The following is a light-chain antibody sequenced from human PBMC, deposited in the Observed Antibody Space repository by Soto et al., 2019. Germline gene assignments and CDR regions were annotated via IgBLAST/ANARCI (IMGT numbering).Light chain of an antibody. CDR3: QQRSNWPPMYT. V-gene: IGKV3-11*01. CDR2: DPS. Sequence: EIVLTKSPATPSLSPGDRATLSCRASQSFSSYLAWYQQKPGQAPRLLIYDPSNRATGIPARFSGSGSGTDFTLTISSLEPEDFAVYYCQQRSNWPPMYTFGQGTTLEIK. CDR1: QSFSSY. J-gene: IGKJ2*01.